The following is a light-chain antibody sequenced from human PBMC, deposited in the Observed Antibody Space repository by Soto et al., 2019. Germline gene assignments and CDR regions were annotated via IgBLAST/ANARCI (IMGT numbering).Light chain of an antibody. CDR1: QRVSRSF. Sequence: EIVLTQSPDILSLSTGERATLSCRANQRVSRSFLAWYQQKPGQAPRLLMYGAAYRATGIPDRFSGSGSGTDFTLTISRLETADFAVYYCQQYGSSPQTFGQGTKVDIK. CDR2: GAA. CDR3: QQYGSSPQT. V-gene: IGKV3-20*01. J-gene: IGKJ1*01.